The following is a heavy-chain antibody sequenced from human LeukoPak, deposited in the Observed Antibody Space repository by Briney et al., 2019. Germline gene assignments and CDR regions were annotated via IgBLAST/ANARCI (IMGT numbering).Heavy chain of an antibody. CDR1: DDSISSFY. Sequence: SETLSLTCTVSDDSISSFYWGWIRQPPGKGLEWIGYIHSVGNTNYNPSLKSRVSMSIDTSKKQFSLKVTSVTATDTAVYYCARHITNAGSAFDLWGRGTLVTVSS. CDR3: ARHITNAGSAFDL. CDR2: IHSVGNT. D-gene: IGHD3-10*01. V-gene: IGHV4-59*08. J-gene: IGHJ2*01.